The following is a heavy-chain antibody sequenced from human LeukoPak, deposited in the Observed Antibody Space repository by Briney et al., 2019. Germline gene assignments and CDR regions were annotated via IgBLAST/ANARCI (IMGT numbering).Heavy chain of an antibody. J-gene: IGHJ4*02. CDR1: GYTFTSYG. V-gene: IGHV1-69*05. CDR2: IIPIFGTA. D-gene: IGHD2-2*03. CDR3: AMGIVVVPAANFDY. Sequence: SVKVSCKASGYTFTSYGISWVRQAPGQGLEWMGGIIPIFGTANYAQKFQGRVTITTDESTSTAYMELSSLRSEDTAVYYCAMGIVVVPAANFDYWGQGTLVTVSS.